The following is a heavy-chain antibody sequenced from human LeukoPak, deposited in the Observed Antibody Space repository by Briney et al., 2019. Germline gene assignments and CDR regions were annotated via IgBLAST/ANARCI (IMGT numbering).Heavy chain of an antibody. D-gene: IGHD4-17*01. V-gene: IGHV3-23*01. J-gene: IGHJ6*02. Sequence: GGSLRLSCAASGFTFSSYAMSWVRQAPGKGLEWVSAISGSGGSTYYADSVKGRFTISRDNSKNTLYLQMNSLRAEDTAVYYCANTGGDYVSRAYGMDVWGQGTTVTVSS. CDR3: ANTGGDYVSRAYGMDV. CDR2: ISGSGGST. CDR1: GFTFSSYA.